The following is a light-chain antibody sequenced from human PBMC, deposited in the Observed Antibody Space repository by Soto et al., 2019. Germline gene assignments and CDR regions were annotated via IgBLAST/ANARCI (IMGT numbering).Light chain of an antibody. CDR1: SSDVGAYNY. CDR2: EVS. CDR3: SSHATSSTWV. Sequence: QSVLTQPASVSGSPGQSITLSCTGTSSDVGAYNYVSWYQQHPGKAPKLIIYEVSNRPSGVSNRFSGSKSGNTASLTISGLQAEDEADYYCSSHATSSTWVFGGGTKVTVL. V-gene: IGLV2-14*01. J-gene: IGLJ3*02.